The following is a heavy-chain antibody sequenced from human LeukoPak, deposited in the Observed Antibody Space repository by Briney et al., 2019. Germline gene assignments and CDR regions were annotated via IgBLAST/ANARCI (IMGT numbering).Heavy chain of an antibody. D-gene: IGHD3-3*01. J-gene: IGHJ6*03. CDR1: GGSISSSSYY. CDR2: IYYSGST. V-gene: IGHV4-39*01. Sequence: SETLSLTCTVSGGSISSSSYYGGWIRQPPGKGLEWIGSIYYSGSTYYNPSLKSRVTISVDTSKNQFSLKLSSVTAADTAVYYCARQLYYDFWSGHYYMDVWGKGTTVTVSS. CDR3: ARQLYYDFWSGHYYMDV.